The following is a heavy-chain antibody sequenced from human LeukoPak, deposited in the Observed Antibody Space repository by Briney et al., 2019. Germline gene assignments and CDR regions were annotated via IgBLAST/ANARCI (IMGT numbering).Heavy chain of an antibody. CDR3: ARDNLYDYVWGSYRYTGAHDAFDI. D-gene: IGHD3-16*02. CDR2: INPNSGGT. CDR1: GYTFTGYY. J-gene: IGHJ3*02. Sequence: ASVKVSCKASGYTFTGYYMHWVRQVPGQGLEWMGWINPNSGGTNYAQKLQGRVTMTTDTSTSTAYMELRSLRSDDTAVYYCARDNLYDYVWGSYRYTGAHDAFDIWGQGTMVTVSS. V-gene: IGHV1-2*02.